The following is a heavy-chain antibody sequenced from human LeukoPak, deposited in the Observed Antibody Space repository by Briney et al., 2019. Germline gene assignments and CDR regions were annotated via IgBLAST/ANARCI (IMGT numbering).Heavy chain of an antibody. CDR2: ISGSGGST. Sequence: GGSLRLSCAASGFTFSSYAMTWVRQAPGKGLEWVSAISGSGGSTYYADSVKGRFTISRDNSKNTLYLQMNSLRAEDTAVYYCAKRGQGYSYGFDYWGQGTLVTVSS. J-gene: IGHJ4*02. D-gene: IGHD5-18*01. CDR3: AKRGQGYSYGFDY. CDR1: GFTFSSYA. V-gene: IGHV3-23*01.